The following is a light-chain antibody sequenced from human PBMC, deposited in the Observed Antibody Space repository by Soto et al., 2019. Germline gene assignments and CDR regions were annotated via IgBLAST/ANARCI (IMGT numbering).Light chain of an antibody. CDR1: SGHSSYI. Sequence: QLVLTQSSSASASLGSSVKLTCTLSSGHSSYIIAWHQQQPGKAPQYLMKLEGSGSYNKGSGVPDRFSGSSSGADRYLTTSNLRFEDKPDNYCETWTRTTWVFGEGPKLPVL. CDR3: ETWTRTTWV. J-gene: IGLJ3*02. CDR2: LEGSGSY. V-gene: IGLV4-60*02.